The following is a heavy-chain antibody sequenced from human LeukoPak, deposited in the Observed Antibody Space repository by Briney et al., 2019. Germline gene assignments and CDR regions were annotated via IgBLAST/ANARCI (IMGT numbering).Heavy chain of an antibody. CDR1: GWSFSTNS. D-gene: IGHD3-3*01. CDR2: INQSGAI. Sequence: SETLSLTCAVYGWSFSTNSWSWIRQPPGKGLEWIGEINQSGAINYNASLKSRITISVDTSKNQFSLKVKSVTAADAGVYYCAREAFTLVGVVITNLATWFDPWGQGTLVTVSS. V-gene: IGHV4-34*01. CDR3: AREAFTLVGVVITNLATWFDP. J-gene: IGHJ5*02.